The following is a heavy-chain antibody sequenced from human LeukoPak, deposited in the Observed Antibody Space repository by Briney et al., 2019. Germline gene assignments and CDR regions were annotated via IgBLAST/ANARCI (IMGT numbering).Heavy chain of an antibody. Sequence: ASVKVSCKASGYTFNSYDINWVRQATGQGLEWMGWMNPNTGNTGYGERFQGRVTMTRDNSISTAYMELNSLTSGDTAVYYCARGGAGTYYKRDGWFDPWGQGTVVTVSS. CDR1: GYTFNSYD. D-gene: IGHD3-10*01. CDR2: MNPNTGNT. CDR3: ARGGAGTYYKRDGWFDP. J-gene: IGHJ5*02. V-gene: IGHV1-8*01.